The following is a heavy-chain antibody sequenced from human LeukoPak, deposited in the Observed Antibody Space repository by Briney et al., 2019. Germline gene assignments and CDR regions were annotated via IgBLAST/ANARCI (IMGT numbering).Heavy chain of an antibody. V-gene: IGHV3-23*01. CDR2: LSASGGNT. CDR3: AKDRGSYGDYAVFDF. CDR1: GFTFSRYA. J-gene: IGHJ4*02. Sequence: GGSLRLSCAAYGFTFSRYAMSWVRQAPGKGLEWVSSLSASGGNTCYADSVKGRFTISRDNSKDTLDPQMNSLRAEDTAIYYCAKDRGSYGDYAVFDFWGQGTLVTVSS. D-gene: IGHD4-17*01.